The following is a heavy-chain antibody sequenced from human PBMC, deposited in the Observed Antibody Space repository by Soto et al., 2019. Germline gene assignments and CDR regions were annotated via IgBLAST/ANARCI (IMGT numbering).Heavy chain of an antibody. V-gene: IGHV4-59*01. Sequence: SETLSLTCTVSGGSISSYYWSWIRQPPGKGLEWIGYIYYSGSTNYSPSLKSRVTISVDTSKNQFSLKLSSVTAADTAVYYCARESWLQWGFDYRGQRPLVTVPS. CDR3: ARESWLQWGFDY. CDR2: IYYSGST. CDR1: GGSISSYY. J-gene: IGHJ4*02. D-gene: IGHD5-12*01.